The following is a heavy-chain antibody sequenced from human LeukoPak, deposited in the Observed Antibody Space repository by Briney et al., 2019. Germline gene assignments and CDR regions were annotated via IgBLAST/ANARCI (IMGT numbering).Heavy chain of an antibody. J-gene: IGHJ4*02. D-gene: IGHD1-26*01. CDR3: ARVAGSYSFDY. Sequence: SETLSLTCAVYGGSFSGYYWSWIRQPPGKGLEWIGEIDHSGSTNYNPSLKSRVTISVDTSKNQFSLKLSSVTAADTAVYYCARVAGSYSFDYWGQGTLVTVSS. V-gene: IGHV4-34*01. CDR1: GGSFSGYY. CDR2: IDHSGST.